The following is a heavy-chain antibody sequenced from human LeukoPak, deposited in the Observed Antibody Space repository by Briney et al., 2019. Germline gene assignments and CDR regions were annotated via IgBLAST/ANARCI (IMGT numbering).Heavy chain of an antibody. D-gene: IGHD2-15*01. CDR1: GFSFTTYW. V-gene: IGHV5-51*01. CDR3: ARAGARGGSPTYYMDV. J-gene: IGHJ6*03. CDR2: IYPIDSDT. Sequence: GESLKISCKGSGFSFTTYWIGWVRQMPGKGLQWMGIIYPIDSDTRNSPSFQGQVTISADKSINTAYLQWSSLKASDTAMYYCARAGARGGSPTYYMDVWGKGTTVTISS.